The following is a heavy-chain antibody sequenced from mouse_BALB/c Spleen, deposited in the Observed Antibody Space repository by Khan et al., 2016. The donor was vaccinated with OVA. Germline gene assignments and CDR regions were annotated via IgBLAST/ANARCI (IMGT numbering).Heavy chain of an antibody. D-gene: IGHD4-1*01. V-gene: IGHV5-6*01. CDR1: GFTFSAYS. Sequence: EVQLVESGGDLMKPGGSLKLSCAASGFTFSAYSMSWVRQTPDKRLVWFASIISDGYYTYYPDSVQGRFTISRNNAKNTLSLQMNSLKSEDTAIYYCASHLTGSFAYWGQGTLVTVSA. CDR3: ASHLTGSFAY. CDR2: IISDGYYT. J-gene: IGHJ3*01.